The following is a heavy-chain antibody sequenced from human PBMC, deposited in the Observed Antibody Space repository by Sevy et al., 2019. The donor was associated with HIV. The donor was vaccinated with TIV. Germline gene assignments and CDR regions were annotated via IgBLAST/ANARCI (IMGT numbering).Heavy chain of an antibody. J-gene: IGHJ4*02. CDR2: IYPDDSDT. D-gene: IGHD3-22*01. CDR1: GYSFTSHW. CDR3: ATSRSGYFDSSGYYIY. Sequence: GESLKISCKGSGYSFTSHWIGWVRHMPGKGLEWMGIIYPDDSDTRYSPSFRGQVTFSADKSISTAYLQWSSLKASDTAMYYCATSRSGYFDSSGYYIYWGQGTPVTVSS. V-gene: IGHV5-51*01.